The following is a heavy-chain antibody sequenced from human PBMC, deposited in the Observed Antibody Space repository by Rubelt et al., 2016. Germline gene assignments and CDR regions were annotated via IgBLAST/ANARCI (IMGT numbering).Heavy chain of an antibody. D-gene: IGHD2-8*01. J-gene: IGHJ6*02. CDR3: AREGVKGSRKDGMDV. CDR1: GYTFTSYG. Sequence: QVQLVQSGAEVKKPGASVKVSCKASGYTFTSYGISWVRQAPGQGLEWMGWISAYTGNPNYAQKLQGRGPMPTDTSTSTAYMGLRSLRSDDTAVYYCAREGVKGSRKDGMDVWGQGTTVTVSS. V-gene: IGHV1-18*01. CDR2: ISAYTGNP.